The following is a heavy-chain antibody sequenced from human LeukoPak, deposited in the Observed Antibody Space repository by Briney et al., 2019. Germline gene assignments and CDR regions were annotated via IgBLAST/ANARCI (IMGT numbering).Heavy chain of an antibody. V-gene: IGHV4-39*01. CDR1: GDSISTSNSY. CDR2: IYYSGNT. CDR3: ARLGITMLPIDY. D-gene: IGHD3-10*02. J-gene: IGHJ4*02. Sequence: PSETLSLTCTVSGDSISTSNSYWGWIRQPPGKGLEWIGSIYYSGNTYYNASLKSRVTISVDTSKNQFSLKLTSVTAADTAVYYCARLGITMLPIDYWGQGTLVTVSS.